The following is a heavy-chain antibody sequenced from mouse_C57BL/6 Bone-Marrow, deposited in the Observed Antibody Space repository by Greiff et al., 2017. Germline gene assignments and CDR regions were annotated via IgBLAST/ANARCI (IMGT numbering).Heavy chain of an antibody. CDR2: ISGGGGNT. CDR3: ARHDWDDHFDY. D-gene: IGHD4-1*01. V-gene: IGHV5-9*01. Sequence: EVKLMESGGGLVKPGGSLKLSCAASGFTFSSYTMSWVRQTPEKRLEWVATISGGGGNTYYPDSVKGRFTISRDNAKNTLYLQMSSLRSEDTALYYCARHDWDDHFDYWGQGTTLTVSS. CDR1: GFTFSSYT. J-gene: IGHJ2*01.